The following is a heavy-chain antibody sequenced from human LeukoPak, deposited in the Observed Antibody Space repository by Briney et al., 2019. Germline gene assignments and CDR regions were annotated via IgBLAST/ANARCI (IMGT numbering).Heavy chain of an antibody. J-gene: IGHJ6*03. Sequence: PGGSLRLSCAASGFTFSSYGMHWVRQAPGKGLEWVAFIRYDGSNKYYADSVKGRFTISRDNSKNTLYLQMNSLRAEDTAVYCCAKDARRFLRYYYYMDVWGKGTTVTVSS. CDR1: GFTFSSYG. D-gene: IGHD3-3*01. V-gene: IGHV3-30*02. CDR3: AKDARRFLRYYYYMDV. CDR2: IRYDGSNK.